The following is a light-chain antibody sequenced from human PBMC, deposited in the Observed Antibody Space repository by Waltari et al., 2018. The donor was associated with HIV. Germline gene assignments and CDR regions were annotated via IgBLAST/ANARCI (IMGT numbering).Light chain of an antibody. CDR3: QQYKTYLWT. Sequence: DIQMTQSPSSLSAYVGDRVTITCRASQGISNFLAWFQQKPGKAPKSLIYAASRLQSGVPSKFSGGGSGTEFTLTSLQPEDFATYYCQQYKTYLWTFGQGTKVEIK. CDR1: QGISNF. J-gene: IGKJ1*01. V-gene: IGKV1-16*02. CDR2: AAS.